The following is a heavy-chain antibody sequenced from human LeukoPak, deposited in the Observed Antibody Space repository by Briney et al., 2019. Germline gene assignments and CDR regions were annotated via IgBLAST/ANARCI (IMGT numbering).Heavy chain of an antibody. Sequence: PGGSLRLSCAASGFTFSSYDMHWVRQASGKGLEWVSAIGTAGDTYYPGSVKGRFTISRENAKNSLYLQMNSLRAGDTAAYYCARSRGGDGGDFDYWGQGTLVTVSS. J-gene: IGHJ4*02. D-gene: IGHD2-21*02. CDR2: IGTAGDT. CDR1: GFTFSSYD. CDR3: ARSRGGDGGDFDY. V-gene: IGHV3-13*01.